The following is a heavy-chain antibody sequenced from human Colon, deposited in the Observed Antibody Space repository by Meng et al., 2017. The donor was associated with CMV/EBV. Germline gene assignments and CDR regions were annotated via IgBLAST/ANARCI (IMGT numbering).Heavy chain of an antibody. V-gene: IGHV3-7*01. D-gene: IGHD3-22*01. CDR2: IKQDGSEK. CDR1: GFTFSSYE. J-gene: IGHJ4*02. CDR3: ARAYYDSSGCHDY. Sequence: GESLKISCAASGFTFSSYEMTWVRQAPGKGLEWVANIKQDGSEKFYVDSVKGRFTISRDNAKNSLYLQMNSLRAEDTAVYYCARAYYDSSGCHDYWGQGTLVTVSS.